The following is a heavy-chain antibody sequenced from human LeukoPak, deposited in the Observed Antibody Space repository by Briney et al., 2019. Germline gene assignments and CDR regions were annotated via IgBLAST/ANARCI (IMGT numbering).Heavy chain of an antibody. V-gene: IGHV1-2*02. CDR2: INPNSGGT. CDR3: AREGAYCGGDCYDDAFDI. Sequence: ASVQVSCKASGYTFTAHYIHWVRQAPGQGLEWMGWINPNSGGTNYAQKFQGRATMTRDTSISTAYMELSRLRSDDTAVYYCAREGAYCGGDCYDDAFDIWGQGTMVTVSS. CDR1: GYTFTAHY. J-gene: IGHJ3*02. D-gene: IGHD2-21*01.